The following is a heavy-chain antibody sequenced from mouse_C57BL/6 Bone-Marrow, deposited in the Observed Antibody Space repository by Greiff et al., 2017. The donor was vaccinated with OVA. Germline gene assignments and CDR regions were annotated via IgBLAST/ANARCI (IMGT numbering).Heavy chain of an antibody. J-gene: IGHJ1*03. D-gene: IGHD1-3*01. CDR1: GYTLTSYG. CDR2: IYPRSGNT. V-gene: IGHV1-81*01. Sequence: VQLQESGAELARPGASVKLSCKASGYTLTSYGISWVKQRTGQGLEWIGEIYPRSGNTYYNEKFKGKATLTADKSSSTAYMELRSLTSEDSAVYYCAITQYFDVWGTGTTVTVSS. CDR3: AITQYFDV.